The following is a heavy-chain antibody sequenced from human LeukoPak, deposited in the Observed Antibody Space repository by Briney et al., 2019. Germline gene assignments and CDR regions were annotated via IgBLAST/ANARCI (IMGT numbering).Heavy chain of an antibody. Sequence: GGSLRHSCSASRFTLSTYDMYWVRQAPGKGLEYVSTISSNGGSTDYADSVKGRFTSSRDNSKKTLYLQMSSLRTEDTAIYCCVKGPSTVTPWFGLDVWGQGTTVSVCS. V-gene: IGHV3-64D*09. CDR1: RFTLSTYD. D-gene: IGHD4-17*01. CDR2: ISSNGGST. CDR3: VKGPSTVTPWFGLDV. J-gene: IGHJ6*02.